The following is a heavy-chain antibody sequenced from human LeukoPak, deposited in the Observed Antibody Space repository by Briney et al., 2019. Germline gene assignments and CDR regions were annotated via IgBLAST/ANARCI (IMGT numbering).Heavy chain of an antibody. CDR3: AKPRDTAYYFDY. CDR1: GYTFSSYG. J-gene: IGHJ4*02. V-gene: IGHV3-30*18. D-gene: IGHD2-21*01. CDR2: ISSDGSNK. Sequence: PGGSLRLSCAASGYTFSSYGMHWARQAPGKGLEWVAVISSDGSNKYFADSVKGRITISRDNSKNTLYLQMNSLRAEDTAVYYLAKPRDTAYYFDYWGQGTLVTVSS.